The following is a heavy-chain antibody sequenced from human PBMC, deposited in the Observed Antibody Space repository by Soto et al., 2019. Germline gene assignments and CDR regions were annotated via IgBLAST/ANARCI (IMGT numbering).Heavy chain of an antibody. D-gene: IGHD1-1*01. CDR1: GGHCSGYY. CDR3: ARDKITGLFDY. Sequence: VQLQQWGAGLLKPSETLSLTCAVSGGHCSGYYWTCIRQPPGTGLAWSGEINHSGSTNYNPSLKSRVTIFAETSKNKLSLHLTSVPAADTAVYYCARDKITGLFDYWGQGTMVTVSS. J-gene: IGHJ4*02. V-gene: IGHV4-34*01. CDR2: INHSGST.